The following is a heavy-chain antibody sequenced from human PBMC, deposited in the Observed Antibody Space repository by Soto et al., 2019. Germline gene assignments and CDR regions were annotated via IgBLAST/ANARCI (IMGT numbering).Heavy chain of an antibody. CDR2: IYYSGST. V-gene: IGHV4-39*01. CDR3: ARRLGYSYGYDGDYVSSRFDY. CDR1: GGSISSSSYY. Sequence: PSETLSLTCTVSGGSISSSSYYWGWIRQPPGKGLEWIGSIYYSGSTYYNPSLKSRVTISVDTSKNQFSLKLSSVTAADTAVYYCARRLGYSYGYDGDYVSSRFDYWGQGTLVTVSS. J-gene: IGHJ4*02. D-gene: IGHD5-18*01.